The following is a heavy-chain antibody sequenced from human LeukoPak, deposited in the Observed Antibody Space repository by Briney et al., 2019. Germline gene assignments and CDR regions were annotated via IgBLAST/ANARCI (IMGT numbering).Heavy chain of an antibody. CDR2: ISAYNGNT. V-gene: IGHV1-18*01. CDR3: ARGPYFDSKGFYYYYYGMDV. J-gene: IGHJ6*02. Sequence: GASVKVSCKASGYTFTSYGISWVRQAPGQGLEWMGWISAYNGNTNYAQKLQGRVTMTTDTSTSTAYMELRSLRSDDPAVYYCARGPYFDSKGFYYYYYGMDVWGQGTTVTISS. D-gene: IGHD3-9*01. CDR1: GYTFTSYG.